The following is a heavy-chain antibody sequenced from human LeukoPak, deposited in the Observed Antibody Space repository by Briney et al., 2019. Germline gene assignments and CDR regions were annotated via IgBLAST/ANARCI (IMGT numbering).Heavy chain of an antibody. CDR3: AKAIAATGRWWISDY. J-gene: IGHJ4*02. V-gene: IGHV3-23*01. CDR2: ISGSGSST. Sequence: GGSLRLSCAAFGFTFSNYDMGWVRQAPGEGLEWVSSISGSGSSTYYADSVKGRFTISRDNPKNAQYLQMSSLRAEDTAVYYCAKAIAATGRWWISDYWGQGTLVTVSS. D-gene: IGHD6-13*01. CDR1: GFTFSNYD.